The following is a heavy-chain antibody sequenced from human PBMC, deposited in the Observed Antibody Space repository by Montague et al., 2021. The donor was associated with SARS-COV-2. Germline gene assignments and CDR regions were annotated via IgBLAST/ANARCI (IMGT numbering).Heavy chain of an antibody. D-gene: IGHD3-22*01. CDR1: GGSISSSSYY. CDR2: IYYTGST. CDR3: ARDTRIAMLVVVTRYGLDV. Sequence: SETLSLTCTVSGGSISSSSYYWGWIRQPPGKGLEWIGSIYYTGSTYYNPSLKSRVTISVDTSKNQFSLTLSSVTAADTAVYYCARDTRIAMLVVVTRYGLDVWGQGTPVTVSS. J-gene: IGHJ6*02. V-gene: IGHV4-39*07.